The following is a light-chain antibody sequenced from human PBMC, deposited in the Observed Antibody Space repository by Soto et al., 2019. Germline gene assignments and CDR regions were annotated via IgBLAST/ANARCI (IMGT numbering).Light chain of an antibody. V-gene: IGLV2-14*03. Sequence: QSALAQPASVSASPGQSITISCIGTYSDIGGYKHVSWYQQHPGKAPKLIIYDASSRPSGISNRFSASKSANTASLTISGLQADDEADYYCSSYTSSTSLLIFGAGTKVT. CDR3: SSYTSSTSLLI. CDR1: YSDIGGYKH. CDR2: DAS. J-gene: IGLJ1*01.